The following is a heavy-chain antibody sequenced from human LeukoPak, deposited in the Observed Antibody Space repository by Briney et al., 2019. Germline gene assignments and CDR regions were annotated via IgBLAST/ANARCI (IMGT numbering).Heavy chain of an antibody. CDR1: GYTFTIYG. V-gene: IGHV1-18*01. CDR2: ISAYNGNT. J-gene: IGHJ4*02. Sequence: GASVKVSCKASGYTFTIYGISWVRQAPGQPLDGIGWISAYNGNTNYAQRLQGRFTMTTDTYTSTAYMELRSLRSDDTAVYYYATTPPSYDILTDYYISPIFDYWGQGTLVTVSS. CDR3: ATTPPSYDILTDYYISPIFDY. D-gene: IGHD3-9*01.